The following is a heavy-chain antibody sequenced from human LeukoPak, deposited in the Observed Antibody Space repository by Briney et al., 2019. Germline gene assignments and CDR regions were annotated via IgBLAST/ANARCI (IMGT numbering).Heavy chain of an antibody. CDR2: ISSSGSTI. CDR3: AKDGRAFGGYCSGGSCYGGNWFDP. D-gene: IGHD2-15*01. Sequence: GGSLRLSCAASGFTFSSYEMNWVRQAPGKGLEWVSYISSSGSTIYYADSVKGRFTISRDNAKNSLYLQMNSLRAEDTAVYYCAKDGRAFGGYCSGGSCYGGNWFDPWGQGTLVTVSS. V-gene: IGHV3-48*03. CDR1: GFTFSSYE. J-gene: IGHJ5*02.